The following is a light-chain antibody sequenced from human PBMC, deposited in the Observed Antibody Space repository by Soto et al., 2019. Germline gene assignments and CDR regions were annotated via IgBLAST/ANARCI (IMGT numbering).Light chain of an antibody. CDR3: QQYNIWPPIT. CDR1: QSISTD. CDR2: DAS. Sequence: EIVMTQSPATLSVSPGERATLSCRASQSISTDVAWYQQKPGQAPGLLMYDASMRATGIPARFSGSGSGTDFTLTISNLQSEDFAVYYCQQYNIWPPITFGQGTRLDIK. J-gene: IGKJ5*01. V-gene: IGKV3D-15*03.